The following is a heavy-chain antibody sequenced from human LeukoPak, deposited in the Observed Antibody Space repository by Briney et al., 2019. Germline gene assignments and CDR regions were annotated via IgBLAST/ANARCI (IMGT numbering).Heavy chain of an antibody. D-gene: IGHD6-13*01. Sequence: PSETLSLTCTVSGGSISSYYWTWIRQPAGKGLEWIGRIYYSGSTYYNPSLKSRVTISVDTSKNQFSLKLSSVTAADTAVYYCARHLELALSSDPWGQGTLVTVSS. J-gene: IGHJ5*02. CDR3: ARHLELALSSDP. CDR2: IYYSGST. CDR1: GGSISSYY. V-gene: IGHV4-59*05.